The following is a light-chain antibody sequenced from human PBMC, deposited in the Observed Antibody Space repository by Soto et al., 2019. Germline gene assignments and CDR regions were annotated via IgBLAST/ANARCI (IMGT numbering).Light chain of an antibody. CDR2: AAS. J-gene: IGKJ1*01. CDR1: QGISNY. Sequence: DIQMTQSTSSLSASVGDRVTITCRASQGISNYLAWYQQKPGKVPKLLIYAASTLQSGVPSRFSGSGAGTDFTLPISSLQPEDVATYYCQQYNSALRTFGQGNKVEIK. V-gene: IGKV1-27*01. CDR3: QQYNSALRT.